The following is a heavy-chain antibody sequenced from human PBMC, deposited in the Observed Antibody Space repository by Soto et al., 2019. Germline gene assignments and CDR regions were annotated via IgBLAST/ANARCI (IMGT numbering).Heavy chain of an antibody. V-gene: IGHV3-23*01. CDR2: VSPSGDVT. Sequence: GGSLRLSCSPSGFTFSNYGFSWVRRAPGKGLEWVSAVSPSGDVTEYADSVRGRFTISRDNSKNTVFMQMNSLRAEDTAVYYCARGGRTWYGFEYWGQGTVVTVSS. D-gene: IGHD6-13*01. J-gene: IGHJ4*02. CDR3: ARGGRTWYGFEY. CDR1: GFTFSNYG.